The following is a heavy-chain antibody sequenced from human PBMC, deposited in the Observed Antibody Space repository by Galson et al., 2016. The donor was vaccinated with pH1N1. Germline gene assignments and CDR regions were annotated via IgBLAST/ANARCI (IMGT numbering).Heavy chain of an antibody. J-gene: IGHJ4*02. V-gene: IGHV3-30*18. CDR3: AKQPVGYSTGGGCSLIDF. CDR1: GFTFRSYG. CDR2: ISYDGSNK. D-gene: IGHD2-15*01. Sequence: SLRLSCAGSGFTFRSYGMHWVRQAPGKGLEWVALISYDGSNKFYADSVKGRFTISRDNSKNTLFLQMNSLRTEDTALYYCAKQPVGYSTGGGCSLIDFWGQGTLVTVSS.